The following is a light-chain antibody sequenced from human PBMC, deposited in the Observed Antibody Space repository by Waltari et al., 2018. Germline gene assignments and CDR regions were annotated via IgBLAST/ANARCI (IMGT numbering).Light chain of an antibody. CDR2: GAS. Sequence: EIVMTQSPASLSVSPGERATLSCRASQSVARNLAWYQHNPGQAPRLLVYGASTRATGIPARFSGSGSGTEFTLTISSLQSEDFAVYYCQQSNNWYTFGQGTKLEIK. V-gene: IGKV3-15*01. J-gene: IGKJ2*01. CDR3: QQSNNWYT. CDR1: QSVARN.